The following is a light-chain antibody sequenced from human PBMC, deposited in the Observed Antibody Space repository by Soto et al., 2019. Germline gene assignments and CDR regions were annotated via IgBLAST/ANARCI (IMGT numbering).Light chain of an antibody. Sequence: QPVLTQPASVSGSPGQSITISCAGTSSDVGGYNYVSWYQHHPGKAPKVMIYDVSNRPSGVSNRFSGSKSGNTASLTISGLQAEDEADYYCTSYTSSSPLYVFGTGTKVTVL. CDR3: TSYTSSSPLYV. CDR2: DVS. CDR1: SSDVGGYNY. J-gene: IGLJ1*01. V-gene: IGLV2-14*03.